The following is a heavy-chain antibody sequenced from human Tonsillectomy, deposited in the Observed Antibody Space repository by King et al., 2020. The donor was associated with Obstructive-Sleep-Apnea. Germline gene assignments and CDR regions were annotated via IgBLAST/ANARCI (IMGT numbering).Heavy chain of an antibody. CDR2: IDWDDDK. CDR3: APMLVDGGNAASPIGAFDI. J-gene: IGHJ3*02. D-gene: IGHD4-23*01. CDR1: GFSLSTSGMC. Sequence: VTLKESGPALVKPTQTLTLTCTFSGFSLSTSGMCVSWIRQPPGKALEWLARIDWDDDKYYSTSLKTRLTISKDTSKNQVVLTMTNMDPVYTATYYCAPMLVDGGNAASPIGAFDIWGQGQMVPGSS. V-gene: IGHV2-70*11.